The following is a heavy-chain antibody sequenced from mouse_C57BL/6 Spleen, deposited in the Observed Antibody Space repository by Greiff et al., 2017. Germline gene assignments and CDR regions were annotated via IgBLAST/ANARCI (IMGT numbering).Heavy chain of an antibody. V-gene: IGHV1-61*01. CDR1: GYTFTSYW. CDR2: IYPSDSET. D-gene: IGHD4-1*01. CDR3: AVAGTEAAY. Sequence: VQPQQPGAELVRPGSSVKLSCKASGYTFTSYWMDWVKQRPGQGLEWIGNIYPSDSETHYNQKFKDKATLTEDKSSSTAYMQLSIRTSEDSADYYVAVAGTEAAYWGQGTTLTVSS. J-gene: IGHJ2*01.